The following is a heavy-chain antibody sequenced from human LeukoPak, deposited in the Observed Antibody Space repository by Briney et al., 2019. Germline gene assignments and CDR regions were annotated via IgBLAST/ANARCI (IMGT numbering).Heavy chain of an antibody. Sequence: ASVKVSCKASGYTFTSYDINWVRQATGQGLEWMGWMNPNSGNTGYAQKFQGRVTITRNTSISTAYMELSSLRSEDTAVYYCARGRGMVRGVNYYYYMDVWGKGTTVTVSS. CDR3: ARGRGMVRGVNYYYYMDV. CDR2: MNPNSGNT. D-gene: IGHD3-10*01. CDR1: GYTFTSYD. J-gene: IGHJ6*03. V-gene: IGHV1-8*03.